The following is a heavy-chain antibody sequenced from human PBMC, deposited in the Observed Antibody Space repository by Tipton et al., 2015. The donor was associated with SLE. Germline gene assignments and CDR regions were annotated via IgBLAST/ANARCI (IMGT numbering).Heavy chain of an antibody. J-gene: IGHJ4*02. CDR1: GFTFRNYG. Sequence: SLRLSCAASGFTFRNYGIHWVRQAPGKGLEWVAFIRYDGSDKYYADSVKGRFTISRDNSKNTLYLQMNSLRTEGTAVYYCAKDRVGSTTEYFDYWGQGTLVTVSS. CDR3: AKDRVGSTTEYFDY. V-gene: IGHV3-30*02. CDR2: IRYDGSDK. D-gene: IGHD1-26*01.